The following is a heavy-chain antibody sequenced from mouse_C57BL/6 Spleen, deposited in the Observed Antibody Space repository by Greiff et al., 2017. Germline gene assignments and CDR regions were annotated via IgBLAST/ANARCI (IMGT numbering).Heavy chain of an antibody. D-gene: IGHD2-3*01. CDR2: IDPSDSYT. J-gene: IGHJ3*01. CDR3: ARRADGYLAWFAY. V-gene: IGHV1-50*01. CDR1: GYTFTSYW. Sequence: QVQLQQPGAELVKPGASVKLSCKASGYTFTSYWMQWVKQRPGQGLEWIGEIDPSDSYTNYNQKFKGKATLTVETSSSTAYMQLSSLTSEYSAVYYGARRADGYLAWFAYWGQGTLVTVSA.